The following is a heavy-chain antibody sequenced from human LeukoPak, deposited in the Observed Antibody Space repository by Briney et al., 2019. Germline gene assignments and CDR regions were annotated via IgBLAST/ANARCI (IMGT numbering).Heavy chain of an antibody. Sequence: GGSLRLSCAASGFTFGRYEMNWVRQAPGKGLEWVSYISNSGSTKYYADSVKGRFAISRDNAKNSLYLQMNSLGAEDTAVYYCARVVGYGVYFDYWGQGTLVAVSS. CDR1: GFTFGRYE. J-gene: IGHJ4*02. D-gene: IGHD5-18*01. V-gene: IGHV3-48*03. CDR3: ARVVGYGVYFDY. CDR2: ISNSGSTK.